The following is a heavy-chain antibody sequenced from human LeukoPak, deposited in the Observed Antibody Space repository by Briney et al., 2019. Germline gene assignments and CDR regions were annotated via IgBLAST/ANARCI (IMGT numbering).Heavy chain of an antibody. Sequence: PSETLSLTCTVSGGSIGTYYWSWVRQPAGKGLEWIGRSYISGRTRYNPSLESRVTMSLDASRNQFSLQLSSVTAADTAVYYCARVGGLVDPWGQGTLVTVSS. D-gene: IGHD3/OR15-3a*01. CDR1: GGSIGTYY. CDR2: SYISGRT. CDR3: ARVGGLVDP. V-gene: IGHV4-4*07. J-gene: IGHJ5*02.